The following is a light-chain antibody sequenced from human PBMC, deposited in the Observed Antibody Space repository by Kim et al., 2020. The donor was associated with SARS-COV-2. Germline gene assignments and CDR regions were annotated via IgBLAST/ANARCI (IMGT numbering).Light chain of an antibody. Sequence: VKLTCTLSSGHGSYAIAWHQQQPEKGPRYLMKLNSDGSHSKGDGIPDRFSGSSSGAERYLTISSLQSEDEADYYCQTWGTGIHVVFGGGTQLTVL. J-gene: IGLJ2*01. CDR2: LNSDGSH. V-gene: IGLV4-69*01. CDR1: SGHGSYA. CDR3: QTWGTGIHVV.